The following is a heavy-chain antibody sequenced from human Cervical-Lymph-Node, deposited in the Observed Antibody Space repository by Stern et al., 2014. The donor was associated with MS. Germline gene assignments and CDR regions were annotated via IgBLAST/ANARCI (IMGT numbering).Heavy chain of an antibody. CDR1: GGTSNSYT. J-gene: IGHJ4*02. V-gene: IGHV1-69*18. CDR3: ARGPAARPDY. Sequence: QVQLGQSGAEVKRPGSSVTVSCKTSGGTSNSYTISWVRQAPGQGLEWLGKIIPIFGATDYAQKFQDRLTITADESTATVYMELSSLTSDDTAVYYCARGPAARPDYWAQGTLVTVSS. CDR2: IIPIFGAT. D-gene: IGHD6-6*01.